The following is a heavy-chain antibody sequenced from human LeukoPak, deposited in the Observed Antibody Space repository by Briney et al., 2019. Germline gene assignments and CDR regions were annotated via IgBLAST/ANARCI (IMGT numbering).Heavy chain of an antibody. D-gene: IGHD5-18*01. V-gene: IGHV3-64*02. CDR3: ARGGGYSYGYPFDY. Sequence: PGGSLRLSCAASGFSFSSYAMHWVRQAPGKGLQYVSGISSNGGSTYYADSVKGRFTISRDNSKNTLYLQMGSLRAEDMAVYYCARGGGYSYGYPFDYWGQGTLVTVSS. J-gene: IGHJ4*02. CDR2: ISSNGGST. CDR1: GFSFSSYA.